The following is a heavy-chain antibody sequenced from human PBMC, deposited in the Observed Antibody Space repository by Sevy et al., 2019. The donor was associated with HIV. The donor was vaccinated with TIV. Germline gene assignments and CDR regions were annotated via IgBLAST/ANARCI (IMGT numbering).Heavy chain of an antibody. CDR3: AKSTPILWFREFGRWGGMDV. V-gene: IGHV3-30*02. CDR2: IRYDGSNK. D-gene: IGHD3-10*01. Sequence: GESLKISCAASGFTFSSYGMHWVRQAPGKGLEWVAFIRYDGSNKYCADSVKGRFTISRDNSKNTLDLKMNSLRAEDTALYYCAKSTPILWFREFGRWGGMDVWGQGTTVTVSS. CDR1: GFTFSSYG. J-gene: IGHJ6*02.